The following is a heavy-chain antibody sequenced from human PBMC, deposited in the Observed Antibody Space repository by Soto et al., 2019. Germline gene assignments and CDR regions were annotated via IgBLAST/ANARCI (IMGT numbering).Heavy chain of an antibody. CDR1: GGSISSGGYS. J-gene: IGHJ4*02. CDR2: IYHSGST. D-gene: IGHD2-15*01. Sequence: QLQLQESGSGLVKPSQTLSLTCAVSGGSISSGGYSWSWIRQPPGKGLEWIGYIYHSGSTYYNPSLKHRVTISVDRSKNQFSLKLSSVTAADTAVYYCARDQTNCSGGSCYEYYFDYWGQGTLVTVSS. CDR3: ARDQTNCSGGSCYEYYFDY. V-gene: IGHV4-30-2*01.